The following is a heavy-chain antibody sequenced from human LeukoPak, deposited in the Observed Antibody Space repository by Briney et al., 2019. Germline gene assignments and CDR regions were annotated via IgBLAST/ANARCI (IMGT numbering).Heavy chain of an antibody. Sequence: PGGSLRLSCAASGFTFSSYEMNWVRQAPGKGLEWVSYISSSGSTIYYADSVKGRFTISRDNAKNSLYLQMNSLRDEDTAVYYCARGDYDVLTGYHDALDYWGQGTLVTVSS. V-gene: IGHV3-48*03. CDR3: ARGDYDVLTGYHDALDY. J-gene: IGHJ4*02. CDR1: GFTFSSYE. CDR2: ISSSGSTI. D-gene: IGHD3-9*01.